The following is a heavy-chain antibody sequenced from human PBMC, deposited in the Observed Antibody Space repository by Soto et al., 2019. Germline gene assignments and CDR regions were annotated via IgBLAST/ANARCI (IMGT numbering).Heavy chain of an antibody. CDR2: IYYSGST. J-gene: IGHJ4*02. Sequence: QVQLQESGPGLVKPSETLSLTCTVSGGSISSYYWSWIRQPPGKGLEWIGDIYYSGSTNYNPSLKRRVTISVDTSKNQFSLKLSSVTAADTAVYYCARRYGPGFDYWGQGTLVTVSS. V-gene: IGHV4-59*08. CDR1: GGSISSYY. D-gene: IGHD4-17*01. CDR3: ARRYGPGFDY.